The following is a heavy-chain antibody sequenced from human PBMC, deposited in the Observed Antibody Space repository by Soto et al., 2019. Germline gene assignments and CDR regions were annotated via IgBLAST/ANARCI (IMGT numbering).Heavy chain of an antibody. CDR2: FDPEDGET. Sequence: ASVKVSCKASGGTFSSYAISWVRQAPGQGLEWMGGFDPEDGETIYAQKFQGRVTMTEDTSTDTAYMELSSLRSEDTAVYYCATVMITFRGVIVDSSALVWGQGTLVTVSS. V-gene: IGHV1-24*01. CDR3: ATVMITFRGVIVDSSALV. J-gene: IGHJ4*02. CDR1: GGTFSSYA. D-gene: IGHD3-16*02.